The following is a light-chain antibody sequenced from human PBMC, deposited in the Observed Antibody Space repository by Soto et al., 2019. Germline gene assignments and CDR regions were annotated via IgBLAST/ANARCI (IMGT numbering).Light chain of an antibody. J-gene: IGKJ1*01. CDR3: QDYNSYSEA. Sequence: DIQMTQSPSTLSGSVGDRVTITCRASQTISSWLAWYQQKPGKAPKLLIYKASTIKSGVPSRFSGSGSGTEFTLTISSLQPDDFATYYCQDYNSYSEAFGHGTKVEL. CDR2: KAS. CDR1: QTISSW. V-gene: IGKV1-5*03.